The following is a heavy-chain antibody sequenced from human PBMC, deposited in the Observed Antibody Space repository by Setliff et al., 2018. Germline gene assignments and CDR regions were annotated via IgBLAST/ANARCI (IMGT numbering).Heavy chain of an antibody. CDR1: GFTFSTYV. D-gene: IGHD1-26*01. CDR2: IHGEGINT. CDR3: MKKIIAGGGPPYDYFDY. V-gene: IGHV3-23*01. J-gene: IGHJ4*01. Sequence: SCAASGFTFSTYVMTWVRQAPGKGLEWVSSIHGEGINTYYADSVKGRFTISRDNSKNTLFLQMNSLRADDTALYYCMKKIIAGGGPPYDYFDYWGQGTLVTVSS.